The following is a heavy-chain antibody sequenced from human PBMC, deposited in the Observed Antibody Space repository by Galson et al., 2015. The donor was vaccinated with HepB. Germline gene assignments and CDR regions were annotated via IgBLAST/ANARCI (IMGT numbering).Heavy chain of an antibody. CDR3: ARARLERWLQLRAFDI. D-gene: IGHD5-24*01. CDR2: IIPIFGTA. CDR1: GGTFSSYA. V-gene: IGHV1-69*13. J-gene: IGHJ3*02. Sequence: SVKVSCKASGGTFSSYAISWVRQAPGQGLEWMGGIIPIFGTANYAQKFQGRATITADESTSTAYMELSSLRSEDTAVYYCARARLERWLQLRAFDIWGQGTMVTVSS.